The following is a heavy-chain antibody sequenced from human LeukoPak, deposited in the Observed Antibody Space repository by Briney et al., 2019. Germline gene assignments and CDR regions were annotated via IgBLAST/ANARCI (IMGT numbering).Heavy chain of an antibody. J-gene: IGHJ4*02. D-gene: IGHD6-19*01. CDR3: ARGQQWLAFDS. Sequence: SETLSLTCTVSGGSVSSYYWSWIRLPPGKGLEWIGNIYNSGSTSYNPSLKSRVTISVDTSKNQFSLILTSVTVADTAVYYCARGQQWLAFDSWGQGTLVTVSS. V-gene: IGHV4-59*08. CDR2: IYNSGST. CDR1: GGSVSSYY.